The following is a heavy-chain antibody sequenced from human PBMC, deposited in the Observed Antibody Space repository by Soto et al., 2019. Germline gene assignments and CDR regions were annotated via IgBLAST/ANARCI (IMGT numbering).Heavy chain of an antibody. V-gene: IGHV3-30*03. CDR1: GFTFSGYG. J-gene: IGHJ1*01. D-gene: IGHD6-13*01. CDR2: ISYDGSNK. CDR3: ATKVAALDGAEYFKH. Sequence: PGGSLRLSCAASGFTFSGYGMHWVRQAPGKGLEWVAVISYDGSNKYYADSVKGRFTISRDNSKNTLSLQMNSLRVEDTAVYYCATKVAALDGAEYFKHGGQGTLVTVPS.